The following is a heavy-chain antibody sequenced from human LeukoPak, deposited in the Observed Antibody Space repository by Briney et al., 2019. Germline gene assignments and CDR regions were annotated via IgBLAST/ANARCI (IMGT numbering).Heavy chain of an antibody. Sequence: PGGSLRLSCAASGFTFSSYAMSWVRQAPGKGLEWVSAISGSDGSTYYADSVKGRFTISRDNSKNTLYLQMNSLRAEDTAVYYCAKGGESFWSGYFIAYWGQGTLVTVSS. V-gene: IGHV3-23*01. CDR2: ISGSDGST. J-gene: IGHJ4*02. D-gene: IGHD3-3*01. CDR3: AKGGESFWSGYFIAY. CDR1: GFTFSSYA.